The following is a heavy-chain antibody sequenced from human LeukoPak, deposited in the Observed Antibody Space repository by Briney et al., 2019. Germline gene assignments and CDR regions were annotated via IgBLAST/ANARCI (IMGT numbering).Heavy chain of an antibody. J-gene: IGHJ4*02. Sequence: PGGPLRLSCAASGFTFSSYWMSWVRQAPGKGLEWVANIKQDGSEKYYVDSVKGRFTISRDNAKNSLYLQMNSLRAEDTAVYYCARGGYYGSGSYSNWGQGTLVTVSS. CDR2: IKQDGSEK. CDR3: ARGGYYGSGSYSN. CDR1: GFTFSSYW. D-gene: IGHD3-10*01. V-gene: IGHV3-7*03.